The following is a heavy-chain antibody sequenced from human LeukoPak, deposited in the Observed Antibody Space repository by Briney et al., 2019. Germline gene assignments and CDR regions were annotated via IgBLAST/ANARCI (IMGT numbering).Heavy chain of an antibody. CDR1: GGSFSGYY. J-gene: IGHJ4*02. Sequence: SETLSLTCAVYGGSFSGYYWSWIRQPPGKGLEWIGEINHSGSTNCNPSLKSRVTISVDTSKNQFSLKLSSVTAADTAVYYCARDSDLAVAGAIDYWGQGTLVTVSS. V-gene: IGHV4-34*01. CDR2: INHSGST. D-gene: IGHD6-19*01. CDR3: ARDSDLAVAGAIDY.